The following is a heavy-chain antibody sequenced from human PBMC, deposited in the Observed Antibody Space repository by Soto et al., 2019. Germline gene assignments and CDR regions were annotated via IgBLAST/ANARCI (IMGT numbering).Heavy chain of an antibody. J-gene: IGHJ5*02. Sequence: PSETLSLTCTVSGGSVSSGDYYWSWIRQPPGKELEWIGMVYYSGSTNYNPSLKSRATISVDTSRNQFSLKLSSLTAADTAVYYCARDTVSPFNWFDPWGQGILVTVSS. D-gene: IGHD4-4*01. V-gene: IGHV4-61*08. CDR2: VYYSGST. CDR3: ARDTVSPFNWFDP. CDR1: GGSVSSGDYY.